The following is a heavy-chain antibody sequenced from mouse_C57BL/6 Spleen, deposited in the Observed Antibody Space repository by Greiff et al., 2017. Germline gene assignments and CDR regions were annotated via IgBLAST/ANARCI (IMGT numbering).Heavy chain of an antibody. CDR3: TTNDYFYFDY. Sequence: VQLKESGAELVRPGASVKLSCTASGFNIKEDYMHWVKQRPEQGLEWIGWIDPENGDTEYASKFQGKATITADTSSNTAYLQLSSLTSEDTAVYYCTTNDYFYFDYWGQGTTLTVSS. CDR2: IDPENGDT. J-gene: IGHJ2*01. V-gene: IGHV14-4*01. CDR1: GFNIKEDY. D-gene: IGHD2-4*01.